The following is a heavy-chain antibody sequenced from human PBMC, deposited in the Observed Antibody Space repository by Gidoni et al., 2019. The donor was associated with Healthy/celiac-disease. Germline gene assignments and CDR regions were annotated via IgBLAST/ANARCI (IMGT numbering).Heavy chain of an antibody. V-gene: IGHV3-9*01. CDR3: ANSREQQLALDY. CDR2: ISWNSGSI. D-gene: IGHD6-13*01. CDR1: GFTFDDYA. Sequence: EVQLVESGGGLVQPGRSLRLSCAASGFTFDDYAMHWVRQAPGKGLEWVSGISWNSGSIGYADSVKGRFTISRDNAKNSLYLQMNSLRAEDTALYYCANSREQQLALDYWGQGTLVTVSS. J-gene: IGHJ4*02.